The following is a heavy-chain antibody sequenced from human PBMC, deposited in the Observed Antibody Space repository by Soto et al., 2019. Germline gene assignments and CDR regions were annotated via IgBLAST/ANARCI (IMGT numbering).Heavy chain of an antibody. CDR3: AKNWDTTFSSSSH. J-gene: IGHJ4*02. V-gene: IGHV3-23*01. Sequence: EVQLLESGGGLVQPGGSLRLSCAASGFTLTTYAMTWVRQAPGKGLEWVSAISGSGGSTYYADSVKGRFTISRDNSKNMLYLQMSSLRAEDTAVYYCAKNWDTTFSSSSHWGQGTLVTVSS. CDR1: GFTLTTYA. D-gene: IGHD6-6*01. CDR2: ISGSGGST.